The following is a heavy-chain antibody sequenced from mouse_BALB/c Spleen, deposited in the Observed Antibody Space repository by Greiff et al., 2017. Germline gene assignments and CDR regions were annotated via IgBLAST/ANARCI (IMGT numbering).Heavy chain of an antibody. CDR3: AYDDYEGFAY. CDR2: FVPYNGNT. Sequence: VQLQQSGAELVKPGVSVKLSCTASGYTIKDSYMHWVKQRLAQSLEWSGRFVPYNGNTNYNPKFKGKATITADTSSNPAYLQLSGLTSEDTAVYYCAYDDYEGFAYWGQGTLVTVSA. J-gene: IGHJ3*01. D-gene: IGHD2-4*01. CDR1: GYTIKDSY. V-gene: IGHV14-3*02.